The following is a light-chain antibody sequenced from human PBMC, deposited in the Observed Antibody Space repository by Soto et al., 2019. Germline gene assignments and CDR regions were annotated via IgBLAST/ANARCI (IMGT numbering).Light chain of an antibody. J-gene: IGKJ1*01. V-gene: IGKV3-15*01. CDR1: QSVSSD. CDR2: DAS. Sequence: EVVLTQSPATLSVSPGERATLSCRASQSVSSDLAWYQQKPGQAPRLLIYDASTRATGISARFSGSGSGTEFTLTISSLQSEDFAFYYCQQYNNWPWTFGQGTKVDI. CDR3: QQYNNWPWT.